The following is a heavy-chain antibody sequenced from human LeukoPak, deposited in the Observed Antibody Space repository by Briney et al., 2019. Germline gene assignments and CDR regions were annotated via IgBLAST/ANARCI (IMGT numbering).Heavy chain of an antibody. Sequence: SETLSLTCTVSGDSISVYSWGWIRQPAGKGLEWIGLIYTGGSTHHYNPSLNSRVTLSVDTSKNQFSLKLSSVTAADTAVYYCASDRGPDAFDIWGQGTMVTVSS. CDR3: ASDRGPDAFDI. CDR1: GDSISVYS. CDR2: IYTGGSTH. D-gene: IGHD3-10*01. V-gene: IGHV4-4*07. J-gene: IGHJ3*02.